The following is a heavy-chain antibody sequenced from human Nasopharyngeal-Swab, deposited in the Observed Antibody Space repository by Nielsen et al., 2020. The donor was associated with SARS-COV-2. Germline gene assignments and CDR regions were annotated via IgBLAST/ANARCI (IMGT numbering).Heavy chain of an antibody. Sequence: GESLKISCAASGFSCSIYAMSWVRQPPGKGLEWVSTISGSATNTYYADSVKGRFTISRDNSKNTLCLQMNSLRAEDTAVYYCAKGRGEYYENAFDMWGQGTMVTVSS. CDR3: AKGRGEYYENAFDM. D-gene: IGHD3-3*01. CDR1: GFSCSIYA. CDR2: ISGSATNT. J-gene: IGHJ3*02. V-gene: IGHV3-23*01.